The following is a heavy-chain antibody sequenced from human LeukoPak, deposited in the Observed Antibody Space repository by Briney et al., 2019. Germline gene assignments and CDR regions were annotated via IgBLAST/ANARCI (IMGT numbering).Heavy chain of an antibody. CDR1: GGSISSSSYY. J-gene: IGHJ4*02. CDR3: ARQDGVAKYYFDY. Sequence: SETLSLTCTVSGGSISSSSYYWGWVRQPPGTGLEWIGSIYYSGSTYYNPSLKRRVTISIDTSKNHFSLRLTSMTAADTATYYCARQDGVAKYYFDYWGQGALVTVSS. CDR2: IYYSGST. D-gene: IGHD5-24*01. V-gene: IGHV4-39*07.